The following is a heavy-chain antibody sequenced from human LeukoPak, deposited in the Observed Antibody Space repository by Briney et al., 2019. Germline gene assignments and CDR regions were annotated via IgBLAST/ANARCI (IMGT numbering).Heavy chain of an antibody. CDR1: GFTFDDYA. D-gene: IGHD4-17*01. CDR2: ISWNSGSI. V-gene: IGHV3-9*01. Sequence: GGSLRLSCAASGFTFDDYAMHWVRQAPGKGLEWVSGISWNSGSIGYADSVKGRFTISRDNAKNSLYLQMNSLRAEDTALYYCAKSSHYGERGYYFDYWGQGTLVTVSS. J-gene: IGHJ4*02. CDR3: AKSSHYGERGYYFDY.